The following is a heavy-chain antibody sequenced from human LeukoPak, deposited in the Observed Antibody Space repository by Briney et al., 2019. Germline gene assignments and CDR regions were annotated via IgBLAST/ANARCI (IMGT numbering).Heavy chain of an antibody. Sequence: ASVKASCKASGYTFTSYYMHWVRQAPGQGLEWMGIINPSGGSTSYAQKFQGRVTMTRDTSTSTVYMELSSLRSEDTAVYYCARDETALAPFDYWGQGTLVTVSS. D-gene: IGHD2-21*02. CDR1: GYTFTSYY. J-gene: IGHJ4*02. CDR2: INPSGGST. V-gene: IGHV1-46*01. CDR3: ARDETALAPFDY.